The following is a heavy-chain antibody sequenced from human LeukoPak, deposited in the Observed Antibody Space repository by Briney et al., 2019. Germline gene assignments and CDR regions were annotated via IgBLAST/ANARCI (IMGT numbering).Heavy chain of an antibody. CDR1: GFTFSSYA. CDR2: ISYDGSNK. Sequence: GGSLRLSCAASGFTFSSYAMSWVRQAPGKGLEWVAVISYDGSNKYYADSVKGRFTISRDNSKNTLYLQMNSLRAEDTAVYYCAKDPVYYYDSSGDMAFDIWGQGTMVTVSS. CDR3: AKDPVYYYDSSGDMAFDI. D-gene: IGHD3-22*01. V-gene: IGHV3-30*18. J-gene: IGHJ3*02.